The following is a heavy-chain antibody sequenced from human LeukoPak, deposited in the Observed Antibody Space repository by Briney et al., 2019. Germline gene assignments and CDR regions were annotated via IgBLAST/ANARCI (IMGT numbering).Heavy chain of an antibody. D-gene: IGHD6-6*01. J-gene: IGHJ4*02. CDR2: INHSGST. Sequence: SETLSLTCAVYGGSFSGYYWSWIRQPPGKGLEWIGEINHSGSTNYNPSLKSRVTISVDTSKNQFSLKLSSVTAADTAVYYCARLAPNLAARNYWGQGTLVTVSS. V-gene: IGHV4-34*01. CDR3: ARLAPNLAARNY. CDR1: GGSFSGYY.